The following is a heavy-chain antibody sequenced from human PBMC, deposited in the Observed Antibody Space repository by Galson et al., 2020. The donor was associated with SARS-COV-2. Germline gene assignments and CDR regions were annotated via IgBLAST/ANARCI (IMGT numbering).Heavy chain of an antibody. CDR2: MNPNSGNT. D-gene: IGHD3-10*01. CDR1: GYTFTSYD. Sequence: ASVKVSCKASGYTFTSYDINWVRQAPGQGLEWMGWMNPNSGNTGYAQKFQGRVTMTRNTSISTAYMELSSLRSEDTAVYYCARVYAYGSGSFYWCGRSAPWGVGTVVTVSS. CDR3: ARVYAYGSGSFYWCGRSAP. V-gene: IGHV1-8*02. J-gene: IGHJ5*02.